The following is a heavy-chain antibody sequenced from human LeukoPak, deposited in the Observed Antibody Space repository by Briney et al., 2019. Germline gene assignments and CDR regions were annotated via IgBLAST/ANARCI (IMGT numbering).Heavy chain of an antibody. D-gene: IGHD6-19*01. J-gene: IGHJ4*02. CDR3: ARGIVSGTRIDY. CDR2: ITDGGSTI. V-gene: IGHV3-48*03. Sequence: PGRSLRLSCAASGFTFSSFEMNWVRQAPGKGLEWVSYITDGGSTIYYADSVKGRFTISRDNAKNSLYLQMNSLRAEDTAVYYCARGIVSGTRIDYWGQGTLVTVSS. CDR1: GFTFSSFE.